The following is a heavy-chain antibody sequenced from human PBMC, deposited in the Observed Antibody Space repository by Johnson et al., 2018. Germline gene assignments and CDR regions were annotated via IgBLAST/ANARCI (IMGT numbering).Heavy chain of an antibody. CDR1: GGSLSRYY. Sequence: QVQLQESGPGLVKPSEPLSLTCTVSGGSLSRYYWSWIRQPPGKGLEYIGYGDYSGTTNYNPSLKSRVTISIDTSTNQFTLKLTPVTAADTAVYYCARVIRSGVGAEYFQDWGQGTLVTVSS. D-gene: IGHD1-26*01. V-gene: IGHV4-59*01. CDR2: GDYSGTT. J-gene: IGHJ1*01. CDR3: ARVIRSGVGAEYFQD.